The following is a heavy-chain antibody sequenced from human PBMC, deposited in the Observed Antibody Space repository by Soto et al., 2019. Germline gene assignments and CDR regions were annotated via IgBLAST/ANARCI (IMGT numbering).Heavy chain of an antibody. CDR2: IYYSGTT. V-gene: IGHV4-39*07. CDR1: GGSISSRSYY. D-gene: IGHD2-8*01. Sequence: SETLSLTCTVSGGSISSRSYYWGWIRQPPGKGLEWIGSIYYSGTTNYNPSLKSRVTISVDTSKNQFSLKLSSVTAADTAVYYCARALGYDNGNWFDPWGQGTLVTVSS. J-gene: IGHJ5*02. CDR3: ARALGYDNGNWFDP.